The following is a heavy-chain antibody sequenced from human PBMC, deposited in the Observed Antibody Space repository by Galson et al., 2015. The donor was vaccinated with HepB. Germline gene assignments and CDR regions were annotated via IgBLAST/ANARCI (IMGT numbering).Heavy chain of an antibody. Sequence: SVKVSCKASGYTFINYAMHWVRQAPGQRLEWMGWINPGNGNTKYSQKFQGRVTITRDTSASTGYMELNSLRSEDTAAYYCARGGGGGWYVDYWGQGTLVTVSS. CDR3: ARGGGGGWYVDY. D-gene: IGHD6-19*01. V-gene: IGHV1-3*01. J-gene: IGHJ4*02. CDR1: GYTFINYA. CDR2: INPGNGNT.